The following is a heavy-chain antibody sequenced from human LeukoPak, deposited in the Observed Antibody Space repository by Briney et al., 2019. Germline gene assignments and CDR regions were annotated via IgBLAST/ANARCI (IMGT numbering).Heavy chain of an antibody. CDR2: INPNSGGT. Sequence: GASVKVSCKASGYTFTGYYMHWVRQAPGQGLEWMGWINPNSGGTNYAQKFQGRVTMTRDTSISTAYMELSRLRSDDTAVYYCAREGSGSYYNAESGQLGSYDLGGGFDYWGQGTLVTVSS. CDR1: GYTFTGYY. V-gene: IGHV1-2*02. J-gene: IGHJ4*02. CDR3: AREGSGSYYNAESGQLGSYDLGGGFDY. D-gene: IGHD3-10*01.